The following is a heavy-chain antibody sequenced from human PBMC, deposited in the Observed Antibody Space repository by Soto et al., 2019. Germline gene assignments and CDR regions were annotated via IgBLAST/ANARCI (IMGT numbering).Heavy chain of an antibody. D-gene: IGHD3-10*01. CDR2: IIPIFGTA. V-gene: IGHV1-69*01. CDR3: ARAGGITMVRGVSNYYYGMDV. CDR1: GGTFSSYA. Sequence: QVQLVQSGAEVKKPGSSVKVSCKASGGTFSSYAISWVRQARGQGLEWMGGIIPIFGTANYAQKFQGRVTITADESTSTAYMELSSLRSEDTAVYYCARAGGITMVRGVSNYYYGMDVWGQGTTVTVSS. J-gene: IGHJ6*02.